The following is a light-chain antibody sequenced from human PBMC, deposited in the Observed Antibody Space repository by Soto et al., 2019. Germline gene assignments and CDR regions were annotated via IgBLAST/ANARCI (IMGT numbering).Light chain of an antibody. V-gene: IGLV1-40*01. CDR3: QSYASSLSGYV. Sequence: QSVLTQPPSVSGAPGQRVTISCTGSSSNIGAGYDVPWYQQLPGKAPKLLIYGNSNRPSGVPDRFSGSKSGTSASLAITGLQAEDEADYYCQSYASSLSGYVFGTGTKLTVL. CDR1: SSNIGAGYD. J-gene: IGLJ1*01. CDR2: GNS.